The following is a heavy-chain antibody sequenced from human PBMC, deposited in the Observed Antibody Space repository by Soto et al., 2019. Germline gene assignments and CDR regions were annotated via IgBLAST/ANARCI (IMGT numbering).Heavy chain of an antibody. D-gene: IGHD2-2*01. Sequence: ASVKVSCKASGGTFSSYTISWVRQAPGQGLEWMGRIIPILGIANYAQKFQGRVTITADKSTSTAYMELSSLRSEDTAVYYCAGSTSYYVYYYYYYMDVWGKGTTVTVSS. J-gene: IGHJ6*03. CDR2: IIPILGIA. V-gene: IGHV1-69*02. CDR1: GGTFSSYT. CDR3: AGSTSYYVYYYYYYMDV.